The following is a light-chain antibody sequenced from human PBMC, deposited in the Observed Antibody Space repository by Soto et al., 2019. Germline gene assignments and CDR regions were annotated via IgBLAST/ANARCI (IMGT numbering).Light chain of an antibody. CDR2: AAS. Sequence: DIQMTQSPSSLSASVGGRVTITCRASQSISSYLNWYQQKPGKAPKLLIYAASSLQSGVPSRFSGSGSGTDFTLTISSLQPEDFATYYYQQSYSTPFTFGPGTKVDIK. CDR3: QQSYSTPFT. V-gene: IGKV1-39*01. CDR1: QSISSY. J-gene: IGKJ3*01.